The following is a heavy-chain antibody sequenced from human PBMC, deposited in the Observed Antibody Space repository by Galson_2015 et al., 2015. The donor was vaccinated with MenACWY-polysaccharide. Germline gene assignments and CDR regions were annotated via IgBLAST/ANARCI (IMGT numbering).Heavy chain of an antibody. CDR3: AREMGALSCSVYSYFGIDD. D-gene: IGHD3-16*01. CDR1: GFTFGDYA. J-gene: IGHJ6*02. CDR2: ISWDGGGI. V-gene: IGHV3-9*01. Sequence: SLRLSCAASGFTFGDYAMHWVRQAPGKGLEWVSGISWDGGGIGYADSVKGRFTISRDNAKNSLYLQMNSLRAEDTALYYCAREMGALSCSVYSYFGIDDWGQGTTVTVSS.